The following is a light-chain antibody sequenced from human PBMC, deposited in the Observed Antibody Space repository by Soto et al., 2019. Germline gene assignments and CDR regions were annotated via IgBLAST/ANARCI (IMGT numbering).Light chain of an antibody. Sequence: EIVMTQSPATLSVSPGERATLSCRASQSVSSNLAWYQQKPGQAPRLLIYGASTRATGIPARFSGSGSGTECPLTISSLQSEDFAVYYCQQYNNWPPLTFGGGTKVEIK. CDR1: QSVSSN. V-gene: IGKV3-15*01. J-gene: IGKJ4*01. CDR2: GAS. CDR3: QQYNNWPPLT.